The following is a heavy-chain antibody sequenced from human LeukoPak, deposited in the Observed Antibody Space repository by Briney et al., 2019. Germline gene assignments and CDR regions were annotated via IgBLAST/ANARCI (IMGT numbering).Heavy chain of an antibody. CDR1: GYTFTGYY. D-gene: IGHD3-22*01. CDR2: INPNSGGT. Sequence: ASVKVSCKASGYTFTGYYMHWVRQAPGQGLEWMGWINPNSGGTNYAQKFQGRVTMTRDTSISTAYMELSRLRSDDTAVYYCARDARYYYDSSGYYFLEAYYFDYWGQGTLVTVSS. J-gene: IGHJ4*02. CDR3: ARDARYYYDSSGYYFLEAYYFDY. V-gene: IGHV1-2*02.